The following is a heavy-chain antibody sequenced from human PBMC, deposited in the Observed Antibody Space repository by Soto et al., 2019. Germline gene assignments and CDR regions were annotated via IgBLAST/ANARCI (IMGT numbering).Heavy chain of an antibody. CDR3: ARLMTGGYYYYGMDV. V-gene: IGHV5-10-1*01. D-gene: IGHD3-10*01. Sequence: GESLKISCKGSGYSFTSYWICWVRQMPGKGLEWMGRIDPSDSYTNYSPSFQGHVTISADKSISTAYLQWSSLKASDTAMYYCARLMTGGYYYYGMDVWGQGTTVTVSS. CDR1: GYSFTSYW. CDR2: IDPSDSYT. J-gene: IGHJ6*02.